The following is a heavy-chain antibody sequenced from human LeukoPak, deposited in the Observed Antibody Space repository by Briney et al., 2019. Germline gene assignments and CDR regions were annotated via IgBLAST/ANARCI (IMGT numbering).Heavy chain of an antibody. D-gene: IGHD2-2*01. Sequence: ASVKVSCKAPGYTFTSYGISWVRQAPGQGLEWMGWISAYNGNTNYAQKLQGRVTMTTDTSTSTAYMELRSLRSDDTAVYYCARDGPYCSSTSCYVPWDYWGQGTLVTVSS. J-gene: IGHJ4*02. CDR1: GYTFTSYG. CDR2: ISAYNGNT. V-gene: IGHV1-18*01. CDR3: ARDGPYCSSTSCYVPWDY.